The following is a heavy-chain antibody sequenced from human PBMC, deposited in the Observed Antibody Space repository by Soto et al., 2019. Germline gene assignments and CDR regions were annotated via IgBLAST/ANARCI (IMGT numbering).Heavy chain of an antibody. V-gene: IGHV1-69*02. CDR2: IIPILGIA. J-gene: IGHJ3*02. CDR1: GGTFSSYT. D-gene: IGHD3-3*01. Sequence: QVQLVQSGAEVKKPGSPVKVSCKASGGTFSSYTISWVRQAPGQGLEWMGRIIPILGIANYAQKFQGRVTITADKSTSTAYMELNSLRAEDTAVYYCARVRFSSRDDAFDIWGQGTMVTVSS. CDR3: ARVRFSSRDDAFDI.